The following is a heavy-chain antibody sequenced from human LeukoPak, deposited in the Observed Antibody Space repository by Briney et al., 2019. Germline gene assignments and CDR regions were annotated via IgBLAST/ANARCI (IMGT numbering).Heavy chain of an antibody. J-gene: IGHJ5*02. CDR3: ARAETTVVTLGWFDP. V-gene: IGHV1-46*01. Sequence: GASVKVSCKASGYTFTSYYMHWVRQAPGQGLEWMGIINPSGGSTSYAQKFRGRVTMTRDTSTSTVYMELSSLRSEDTAVYYCARAETTVVTLGWFDPWGQGTLVTVSS. CDR1: GYTFTSYY. CDR2: INPSGGST. D-gene: IGHD4-23*01.